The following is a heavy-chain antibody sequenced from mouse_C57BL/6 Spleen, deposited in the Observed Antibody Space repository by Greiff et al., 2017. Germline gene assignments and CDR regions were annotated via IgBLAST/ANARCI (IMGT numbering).Heavy chain of an antibody. Sequence: VQLQQSGPELVKPGASVKISCKASGYSFTSYYIHWVKQRPGQGLEWIGWIYPGSGNTKYNEKFKGKATLTADTSSSTAYMQLSSLTSEDSAVYYCARWRRDDYDGAWFAYWGQGTLVTVSA. D-gene: IGHD2-4*01. V-gene: IGHV1-66*01. J-gene: IGHJ3*01. CDR2: IYPGSGNT. CDR1: GYSFTSYY. CDR3: ARWRRDDYDGAWFAY.